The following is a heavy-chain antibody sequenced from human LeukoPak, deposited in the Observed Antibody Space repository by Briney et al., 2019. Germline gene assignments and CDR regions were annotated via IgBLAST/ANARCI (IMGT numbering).Heavy chain of an antibody. J-gene: IGHJ4*02. Sequence: SETPSLTCAVYGGSFSGYYWSWIRQPPGKGLEWIGEINHSGSTNYNPSLKSRVTISVDTSKNQFSLKLSSVTAADTAVYYCARGRVFYYWGQGTLVTVSS. CDR1: GGSFSGYY. V-gene: IGHV4-34*01. CDR3: ARGRVFYY. CDR2: INHSGST.